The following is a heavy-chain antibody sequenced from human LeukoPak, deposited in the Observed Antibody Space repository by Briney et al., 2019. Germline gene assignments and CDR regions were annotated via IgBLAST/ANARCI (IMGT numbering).Heavy chain of an antibody. CDR3: ARHFRGRITMVRGAGNWFDP. Sequence: SVTLLLTCRECVVSVKSVDWGGLRQPPGKGLEWIGYIYYSGSTNYNPSLKSRVTISVDTSKNQFSLKLSSVTAADTAVYYCARHFRGRITMVRGAGNWFDPWGQGTLVTVSS. CDR2: IYYSGST. V-gene: IGHV4-59*08. D-gene: IGHD3-10*01. J-gene: IGHJ5*02. CDR1: VVSVKSVD.